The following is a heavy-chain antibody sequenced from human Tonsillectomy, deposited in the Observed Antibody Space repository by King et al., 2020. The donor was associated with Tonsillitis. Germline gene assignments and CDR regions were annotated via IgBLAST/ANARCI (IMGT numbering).Heavy chain of an antibody. Sequence: VQLQQWGAGLLKPSETLSLTCAVYGGSFSGYYWSWIRQPPGKGLEWIGEIDHSGSTNYNPSLKSRVIISVDPSKNQFSLKVTSVPAADTAVYYCASISSDSWGQGTLVTVSS. CDR2: IDHSGST. CDR1: GGSFSGYY. V-gene: IGHV4-34*01. J-gene: IGHJ5*01. CDR3: ASISSDS.